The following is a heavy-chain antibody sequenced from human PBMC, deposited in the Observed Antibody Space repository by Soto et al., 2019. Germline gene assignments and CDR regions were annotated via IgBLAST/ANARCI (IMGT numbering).Heavy chain of an antibody. V-gene: IGHV3-30*04. J-gene: IGHJ4*02. CDR3: ARDPYFDY. CDR2: ISYDGRND. CDR1: GFTFNSYP. Sequence: QVHLVESGGGVVQPGRSLRLSCEASGFTFNSYPIHWVRQAPGKGLEWVAVISYDGRNDYYGDSVRGRFTISRDNSKNTVYLQMNSLTPEHTAVYYCARDPYFDYWGQGTLVTVSS.